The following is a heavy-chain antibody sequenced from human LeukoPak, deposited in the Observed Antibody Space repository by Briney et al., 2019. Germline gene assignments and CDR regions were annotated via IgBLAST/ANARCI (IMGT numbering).Heavy chain of an antibody. CDR2: ISGSSGYT. CDR3: ARGTGTSAYFDY. Sequence: GGSLRLSCEASRFTFSDYYMSWVRQALGKGLEWVSYISGSSGYTKYADSVKGRFTISRDNAKNSLYLQVNSLRAEDTAVYYCARGTGTSAYFDYWGQGTPVTVSS. J-gene: IGHJ4*02. D-gene: IGHD1-1*01. CDR1: RFTFSDYY. V-gene: IGHV3-11*06.